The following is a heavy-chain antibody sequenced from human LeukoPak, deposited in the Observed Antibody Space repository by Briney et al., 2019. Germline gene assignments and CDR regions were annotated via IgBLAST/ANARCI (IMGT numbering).Heavy chain of an antibody. V-gene: IGHV3-9*01. CDR3: AKDKDRITMVRGVPYFAY. CDR2: ISWNSGSI. J-gene: IGHJ4*02. CDR1: GFTFDDYA. Sequence: PGRSLRLSCAASGFTFDDYAMHWVRQAPGKGLEWVSGISWNSGSIGYADSVKGRFTISRDNAKNSLYLQMNSLRAEDTALYYCAKDKDRITMVRGVPYFAYWGQGTLVTVSS. D-gene: IGHD3-10*01.